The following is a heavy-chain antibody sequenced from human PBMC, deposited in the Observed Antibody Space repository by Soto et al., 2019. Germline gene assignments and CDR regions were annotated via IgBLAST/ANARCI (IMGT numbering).Heavy chain of an antibody. CDR3: ARGPVAVTGLFVDW. CDR2: ISYHGREI. V-gene: IGHV3-30-3*01. Sequence: HPGGSLRLSCEVSGFSFGSYAFHWVRQAPGKGLEWLSVISYHGREIYYADSVKDRFTISRDNFKKTVYLQMNSLRSDDTALYYCARGPVAVTGLFVDWWGQGTLVTVSS. CDR1: GFSFGSYA. J-gene: IGHJ4*01. D-gene: IGHD6-19*01.